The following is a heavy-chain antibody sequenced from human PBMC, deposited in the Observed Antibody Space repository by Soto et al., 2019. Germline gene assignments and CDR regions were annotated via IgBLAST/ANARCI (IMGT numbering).Heavy chain of an antibody. CDR2: IIPVFGIA. Sequence: SVKVSCKASGGSFGNYAISWVRQAPGQGLEWVGKIIPVFGIANYAQKFQARVTITADRSTSTAYMELSSLRSEDTALYYCARVSAPGIYGEDVWGQGTTVTVS. V-gene: IGHV1-69*04. CDR3: ARVSAPGIYGEDV. CDR1: GGSFGNYA. D-gene: IGHD3-10*01. J-gene: IGHJ6*02.